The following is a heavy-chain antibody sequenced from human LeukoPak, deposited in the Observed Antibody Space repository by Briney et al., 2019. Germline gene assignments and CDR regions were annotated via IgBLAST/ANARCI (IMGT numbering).Heavy chain of an antibody. Sequence: ASVKVSCKVSGKTLSDLSIHWLRQPPGKGLEWLGGSDPEDGERIYAQMFQGRVTMTEDTSIDTAYMELSSLRSEDTAVYYCVTGFTTLAVDYFDYWGQGTLVTVSP. CDR3: VTGFTTLAVDYFDY. D-gene: IGHD1-1*01. J-gene: IGHJ4*02. CDR2: SDPEDGER. CDR1: GKTLSDLS. V-gene: IGHV1-24*01.